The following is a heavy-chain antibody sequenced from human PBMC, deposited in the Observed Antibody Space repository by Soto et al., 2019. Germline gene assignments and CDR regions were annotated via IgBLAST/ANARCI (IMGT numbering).Heavy chain of an antibody. Sequence: ASVKVSCKASGYTFTSYGISWVRQAPGQGLEWMGWISAYNGNTNYAQKLQGRVTMTTDTSTSTAYMELRSLRSDDTAVYYCARDIPMVRGVIIDYFDYWGQGTLVTVSS. CDR3: ARDIPMVRGVIIDYFDY. V-gene: IGHV1-18*01. CDR1: GYTFTSYG. J-gene: IGHJ4*02. D-gene: IGHD3-10*01. CDR2: ISAYNGNT.